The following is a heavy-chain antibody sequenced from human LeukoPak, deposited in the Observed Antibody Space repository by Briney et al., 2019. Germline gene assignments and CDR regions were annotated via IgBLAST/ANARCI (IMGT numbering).Heavy chain of an antibody. CDR3: ARTYYYDSSGYYLDDY. D-gene: IGHD3-22*01. CDR1: GGSFSGYY. J-gene: IGHJ4*02. Sequence: SETLSLTCAVYGGSFSGYYWSWIRQPPGKGLEWIGEINHSGSTNYNPSLKSRVTISVDTSKNQFSLKLSSVTAADTAVYYCARTYYYDSSGYYLDDYWGQGTLVTVSS. V-gene: IGHV4-34*01. CDR2: INHSGST.